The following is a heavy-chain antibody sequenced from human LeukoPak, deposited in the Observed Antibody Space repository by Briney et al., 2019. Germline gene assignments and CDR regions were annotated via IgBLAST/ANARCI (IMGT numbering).Heavy chain of an antibody. CDR2: IDPSDSYT. V-gene: IGHV5-10-1*01. J-gene: IGHJ4*02. D-gene: IGHD3-10*01. CDR1: GSSFTSYW. Sequence: HGESLKISCKGSGSSFTSYWISGGRQMPGKGLEWMGRIDPSDSYTNYSPSFQGHVTISADKSISTAYLQWSSLKASDTAMYYCARHGYYGSGSYYNVEYWGQGTLVTVSS. CDR3: ARHGYYGSGSYYNVEY.